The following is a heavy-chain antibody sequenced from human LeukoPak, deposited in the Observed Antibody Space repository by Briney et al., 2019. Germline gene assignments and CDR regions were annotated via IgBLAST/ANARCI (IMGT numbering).Heavy chain of an antibody. CDR1: GGSISSYY. Sequence: SETLSLTCTVSGGSISSYYWSWIRQPPGKGLEWIGYIYYSGSTNYNPSLKSRVTISVDTSKDQFSLKLSSVTAADTAVYYCARGSDYGDYRPFDYWGQGTLVTVSS. CDR2: IYYSGST. CDR3: ARGSDYGDYRPFDY. V-gene: IGHV4-59*01. J-gene: IGHJ4*02. D-gene: IGHD4-17*01.